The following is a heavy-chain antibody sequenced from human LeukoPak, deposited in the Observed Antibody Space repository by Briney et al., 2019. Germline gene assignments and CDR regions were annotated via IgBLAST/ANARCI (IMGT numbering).Heavy chain of an antibody. D-gene: IGHD6-13*01. Sequence: SETLSLTCNVSGVSITTYYWSWIRQPPGKGLEWIGYIYFSGNTVYNPSLQSRVSISMDVSRDQFSLRLTSATPADTAVYYCAREPVGSSFDYWGQGTLVTVFS. CDR1: GVSITTYY. J-gene: IGHJ4*02. CDR3: AREPVGSSFDY. CDR2: IYFSGNT. V-gene: IGHV4-59*01.